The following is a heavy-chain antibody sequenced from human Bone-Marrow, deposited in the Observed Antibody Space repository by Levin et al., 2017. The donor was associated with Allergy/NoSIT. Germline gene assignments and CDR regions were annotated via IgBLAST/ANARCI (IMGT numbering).Heavy chain of an antibody. D-gene: IGHD2-15*01. CDR1: GFSFSSYE. Sequence: GESLKISCAASGFSFSSYEMNWVRQAPGKGLEWVSYISSRNTTIYYADSVKGRFTISRDNAKNSLYLQMNDLTAEDTAMYYCARDPMTCSGGSCYHFDYWGQGTLVTVSS. V-gene: IGHV3-48*03. CDR2: ISSRNTTI. J-gene: IGHJ4*02. CDR3: ARDPMTCSGGSCYHFDY.